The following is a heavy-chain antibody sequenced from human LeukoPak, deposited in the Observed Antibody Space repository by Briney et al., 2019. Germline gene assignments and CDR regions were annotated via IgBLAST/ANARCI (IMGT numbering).Heavy chain of an antibody. D-gene: IGHD5-12*01. V-gene: IGHV3-20*04. CDR2: INWNGGST. CDR3: ARGEPSSWLRLPTPFDY. J-gene: IGHJ4*02. Sequence: GGSLRLSCAASGFTFDDYGMSWVRHAPGKGLEWVFGINWNGGSTGYAYSVKGRFTISRDNDKNSLYLQMNSLRAEDTALYYRARGEPSSWLRLPTPFDYWGQGTLVTVSS. CDR1: GFTFDDYG.